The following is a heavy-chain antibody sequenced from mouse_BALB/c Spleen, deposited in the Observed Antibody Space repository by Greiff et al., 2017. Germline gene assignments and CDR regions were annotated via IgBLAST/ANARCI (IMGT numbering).Heavy chain of an antibody. Sequence: QVQLKESGAELVKPGASVKLSCKASGYTFTSYYMYWVKQRPGQGLEWIGEINPSNGGTNFNEKFKSKATLTVDKSSSTAYMQLSSLTSEDSAVYYCTRERDYYVRDYYAMDYWGQGTSVTVSS. J-gene: IGHJ4*01. CDR1: GYTFTSYY. CDR3: TRERDYYVRDYYAMDY. CDR2: INPSNGGT. D-gene: IGHD2-1*01. V-gene: IGHV1S81*02.